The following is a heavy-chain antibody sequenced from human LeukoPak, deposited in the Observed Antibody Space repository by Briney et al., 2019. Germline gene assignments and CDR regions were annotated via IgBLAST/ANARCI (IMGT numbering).Heavy chain of an antibody. D-gene: IGHD3-3*01. V-gene: IGHV3-7*01. CDR3: AKDRVRSSSRAYYFDY. CDR1: GFTFSIYW. CDR2: VKGDGSEK. Sequence: GGSLRLSCAAAGFTFSIYWMSWVRQAPGKGLEWVANVKGDGSEKYYVDSVKGRFTISKDNAKNSLYLQMNSLTAEDTAVYYCAKDRVRSSSRAYYFDYRGQGTLVTVSS. J-gene: IGHJ4*02.